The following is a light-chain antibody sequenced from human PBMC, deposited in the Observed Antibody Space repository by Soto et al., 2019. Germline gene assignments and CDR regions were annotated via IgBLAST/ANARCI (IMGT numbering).Light chain of an antibody. CDR1: QDISRF. Sequence: DIQMRQPPSPLSASVGYRVIITCLACQDISRFLNWDQQKPGKAPRLLIYKASSLESGVSSRFSGSGSGTDFTLTISCLQSEDFATYYCQQYYSYPPTFGQGTKVDIK. CDR3: QQYYSYPPT. J-gene: IGKJ1*01. V-gene: IGKV1-5*03. CDR2: KAS.